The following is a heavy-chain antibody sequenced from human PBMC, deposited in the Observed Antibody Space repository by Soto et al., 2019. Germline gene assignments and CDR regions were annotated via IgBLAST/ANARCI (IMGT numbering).Heavy chain of an antibody. CDR3: ARDPHEFWTSYWFDP. Sequence: SSVKVSCKTSGYTFNTYGINWVRQAPGQGLELMGWISAYDGKTTYAEKFQGRVTLTTDTSTSTAYMELRSLRSDDTAIYYCARDPHEFWTSYWFDPWGQGTPVTVSS. J-gene: IGHJ5*02. V-gene: IGHV1-18*01. D-gene: IGHD3-3*01. CDR1: GYTFNTYG. CDR2: ISAYDGKT.